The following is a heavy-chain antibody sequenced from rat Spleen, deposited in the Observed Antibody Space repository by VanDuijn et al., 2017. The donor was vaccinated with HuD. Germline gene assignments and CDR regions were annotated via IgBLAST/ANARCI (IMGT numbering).Heavy chain of an antibody. J-gene: IGHJ2*01. Sequence: EVQLVESGGGLVQPGRSLKLSCAASGFTFSNYYMAWVRQAPTKGLEWVATISYGDSSGHSSTYYRDSVKGRFTISRDNAKTTLYLQRDSLRSEVTATYYCARHPDYSNCFDYWGQGVMVTVSS. CDR1: GFTFSNYY. D-gene: IGHD1-1*01. V-gene: IGHV5S23*01. CDR3: ARHPDYSNCFDY. CDR2: ISYGDSSGHSST.